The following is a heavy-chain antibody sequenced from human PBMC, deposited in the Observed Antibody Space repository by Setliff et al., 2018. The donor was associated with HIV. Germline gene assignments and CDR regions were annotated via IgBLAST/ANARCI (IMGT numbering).Heavy chain of an antibody. CDR2: IMPNSGGT. CDR3: ALANIVSTARWNH. D-gene: IGHD1-1*01. V-gene: IGHV1-2*02. Sequence: ASVKVSCKASGYTLTDYYMHWVRQVPGRGLEWMGWIMPNSGGTDYAQKFRGRITMSRDTSLITRHRDRPVTTVYMDLNRLTSDDTAVYYCALANIVSTARWNHWGRGTLVTVSS. J-gene: IGHJ4*02. CDR1: GYTLTDYY.